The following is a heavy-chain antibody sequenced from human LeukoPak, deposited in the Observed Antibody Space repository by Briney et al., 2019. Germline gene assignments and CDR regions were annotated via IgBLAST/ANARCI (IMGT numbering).Heavy chain of an antibody. CDR1: GRSFSGYY. CDR3: ARGQRRGYYDSSGYLY. V-gene: IGHV4-34*01. Sequence: SETLSLTCAVYGRSFSGYYWSWIRQPPGKGLEWIGEINHSGSTNYNPSLKSRVTISVDTSKNQFSLKLSSVTAADTAVYYCARGQRRGYYDSSGYLYWGQGTLVTVSS. CDR2: INHSGST. J-gene: IGHJ4*02. D-gene: IGHD3-22*01.